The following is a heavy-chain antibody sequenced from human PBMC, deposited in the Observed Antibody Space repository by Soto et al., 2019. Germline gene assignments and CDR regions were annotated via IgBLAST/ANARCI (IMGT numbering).Heavy chain of an antibody. CDR3: ASCRVIFGPPPGHTLY. D-gene: IGHD3-16*01. J-gene: IGHJ4*02. CDR1: GDNVSSNSAA. Sequence: SQTLSRTGALSGDNVSSNSAACNWITQSPSRGLEWLGRTYYRSKWYNDYAVSVKSRITINPDTSKNQISLQLNSVTPEDTAVYYCASCRVIFGPPPGHTLYWGTRLLLTV. V-gene: IGHV6-1*01. CDR2: TYYRSKWYN.